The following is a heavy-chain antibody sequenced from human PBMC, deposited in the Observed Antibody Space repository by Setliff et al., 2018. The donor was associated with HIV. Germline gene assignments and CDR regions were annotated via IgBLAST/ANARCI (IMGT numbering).Heavy chain of an antibody. J-gene: IGHJ4*02. CDR2: ISPPSGGT. V-gene: IGHV1-2*02. CDR3: ARGPQSYVDVVPTIGRYYFDY. CDR1: GFTFTGYY. Sequence: ASVKVSCKASGFTFTGYYLHWVRQAPGQGLEWMGWISPPSGGTNYAQNFHGRVTMTRDTSISTAYMELSRLRSDDTAVFYCARGPQSYVDVVPTIGRYYFDYWGQGTLVTVSS. D-gene: IGHD5-12*01.